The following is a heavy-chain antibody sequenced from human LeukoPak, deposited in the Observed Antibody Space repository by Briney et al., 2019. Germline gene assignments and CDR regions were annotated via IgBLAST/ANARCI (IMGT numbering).Heavy chain of an antibody. CDR2: IYNSGNT. D-gene: IGHD6-19*01. J-gene: IGHJ4*02. CDR1: GGSISTYY. CDR3: ARFKRTGGWSYFDY. V-gene: IGHV4-59*01. Sequence: SETLSLTCTVSGGSISTYYWSWIRQPPGTGLEWIGHIYNSGNTNYSPSLKSRVTISVDTSKIQFSLKLTSVTAADTAVYYCARFKRTGGWSYFDYWGQGTLVTVSS.